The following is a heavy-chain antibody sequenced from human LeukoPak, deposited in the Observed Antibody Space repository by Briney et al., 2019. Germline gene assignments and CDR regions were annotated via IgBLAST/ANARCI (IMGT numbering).Heavy chain of an antibody. CDR2: IYYTGST. J-gene: IGHJ4*02. CDR1: GGSIRNYY. D-gene: IGHD6-19*01. V-gene: IGHV4-59*08. Sequence: PSETLSLTCTVSGGSIRNYYWTWIRQPPGKGLEWIGNIYYTGSTYYNPSLKSRVTISVDTSKNQFSLKLSSATAADTAVYYCASSIAVAANLAYWGQGTLVTVSS. CDR3: ASSIAVAANLAY.